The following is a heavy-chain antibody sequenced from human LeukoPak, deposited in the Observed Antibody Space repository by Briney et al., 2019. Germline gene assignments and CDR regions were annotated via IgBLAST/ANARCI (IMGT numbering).Heavy chain of an antibody. D-gene: IGHD6-25*01. V-gene: IGHV4-59*01. CDR1: VGSISSYY. J-gene: IGHJ5*02. CDR2: IYYSGST. Sequence: PSETLSLTCTVSVGSISSYYWSWIRQAPGKGLEWIGYIYYSGSTNYNPSLKSRVTISVDTSKNQFSLKLSSVTAADTAVYYCARGGAARYWFDPWGQGTLVTVSS. CDR3: ARGGAARYWFDP.